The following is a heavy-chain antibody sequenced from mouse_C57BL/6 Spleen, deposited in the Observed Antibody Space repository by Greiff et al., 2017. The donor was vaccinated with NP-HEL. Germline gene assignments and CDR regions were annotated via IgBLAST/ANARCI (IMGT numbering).Heavy chain of an antibody. CDR3: AREISNYVYLYFDV. Sequence: QVHVKQSGPGLVQPSQSLSITCTVSGFSLTSYGVHWVRQSPGKGLEWLGVIWSGGSTDYNAAFISRLSISKDNSKSQVFFKMNSLQADDTAIYYCAREISNYVYLYFDVWGTGTTVTVSS. CDR1: GFSLTSYG. D-gene: IGHD2-5*01. CDR2: IWSGGST. J-gene: IGHJ1*03. V-gene: IGHV2-2*01.